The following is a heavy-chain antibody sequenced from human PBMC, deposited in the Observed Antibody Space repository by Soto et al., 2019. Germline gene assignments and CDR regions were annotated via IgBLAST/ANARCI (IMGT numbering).Heavy chain of an antibody. J-gene: IGHJ4*02. CDR2: ISAYNGNT. V-gene: IGHV1-18*01. Sequence: ASVKVSCKASGYTFTSYGISWVRQAPGQGLEWMGWISAYNGNTNYAQKLQGRVTMTTDTSTSTAYMELRSLRSDDTAVYYCARTILDILTGYYNRGNFDYWGQGTLVTVSS. D-gene: IGHD3-9*01. CDR1: GYTFTSYG. CDR3: ARTILDILTGYYNRGNFDY.